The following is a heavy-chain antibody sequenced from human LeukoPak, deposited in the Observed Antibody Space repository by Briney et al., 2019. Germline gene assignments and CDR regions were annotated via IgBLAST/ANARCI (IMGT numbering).Heavy chain of an antibody. CDR2: IIPILGIA. D-gene: IGHD5-24*01. CDR3: ARVVGDGYNFDY. V-gene: IGHV1-69*04. CDR1: GGTFSSYA. Sequence: SVKVSCKASGGTFSSYAISWVRQAPGQGLEWMGRIIPILGIANYAQKFQGRVTITADKSTSTAYMELSSLRSEDTAVYYCARVVGDGYNFDYWGQGTLVAVSS. J-gene: IGHJ4*02.